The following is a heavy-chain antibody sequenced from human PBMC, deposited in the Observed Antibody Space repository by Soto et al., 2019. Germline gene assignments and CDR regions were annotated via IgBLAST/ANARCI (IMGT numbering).Heavy chain of an antibody. CDR1: GFTFSSYA. D-gene: IGHD2-2*01. CDR3: AKYGLPTGYCSSTSCESSFDY. J-gene: IGHJ4*02. Sequence: GGSLRLSCAASGFTFSSYAMSWVRQAPGKGLEWVSAISGSGGSTYYADSVKGRFTISRDNSKNTLYLQMNSLRAEDTAVYYCAKYGLPTGYCSSTSCESSFDYWGQGTLVTVSS. CDR2: ISGSGGST. V-gene: IGHV3-23*01.